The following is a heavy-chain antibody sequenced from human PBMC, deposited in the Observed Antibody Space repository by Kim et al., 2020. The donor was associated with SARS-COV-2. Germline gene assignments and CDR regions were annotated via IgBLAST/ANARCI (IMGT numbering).Heavy chain of an antibody. CDR1: GGTFSSYS. D-gene: IGHD6-19*01. Sequence: SVKVSCKASGGTFSSYSISWVRQAPGQGLEWMVGIIPIFGTANYAQKFQGRVTITADESTSTAYMELSSLRSEDTAVYYCASPGVRVVAGIRDYYYYYGMDVWGQRTTVTVSS. V-gene: IGHV1-69*13. CDR2: IIPIFGTA. J-gene: IGHJ6*02. CDR3: ASPGVRVVAGIRDYYYYYGMDV.